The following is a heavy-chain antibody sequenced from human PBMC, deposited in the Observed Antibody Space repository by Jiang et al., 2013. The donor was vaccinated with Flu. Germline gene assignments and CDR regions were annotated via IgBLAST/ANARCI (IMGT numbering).Heavy chain of an antibody. Sequence: TSQTLSLTCAISGDSVSRIGAAWNWIRQSPSRGLEWLGRTYYLSQWYNDYAISVEGRITIDPDTSKNQLSLQLNSVTPEDTAVHYCARVHGYSSSLYYFDYWGQGSLVTVSS. CDR1: GDSVSRIGAA. J-gene: IGHJ4*02. CDR2: TYYLSQWYN. D-gene: IGHD6-6*01. CDR3: ARVHGYSSSLYYFDY. V-gene: IGHV6-1*01.